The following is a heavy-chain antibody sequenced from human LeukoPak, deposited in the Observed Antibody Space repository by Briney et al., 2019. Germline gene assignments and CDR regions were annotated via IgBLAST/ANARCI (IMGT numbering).Heavy chain of an antibody. D-gene: IGHD2-2*01. Sequence: EASVKVSCKASGYTFTSYAIHWVRQAPGQRLEWMGWISAGNGNTKYSQNFQGRVTFISNTSATTAFMELSSLRSEDTAVYYCARSSTFDYWGQGTLVTVSS. V-gene: IGHV1-3*01. CDR3: ARSSTFDY. CDR2: ISAGNGNT. J-gene: IGHJ4*02. CDR1: GYTFTSYA.